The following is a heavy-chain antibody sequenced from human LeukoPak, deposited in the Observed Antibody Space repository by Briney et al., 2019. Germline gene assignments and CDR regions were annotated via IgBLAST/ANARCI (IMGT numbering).Heavy chain of an antibody. D-gene: IGHD3-22*01. J-gene: IGHJ4*02. CDR3: ARGVSYDSSGYYETPFDY. CDR2: INHSGST. V-gene: IGHV4-34*01. CDR1: GGSFSGYY. Sequence: SETLSLTCAVYGGSFSGYYWSWIRQPPGKGLEWIGEINHSGSTNYNPSLKSRVTISVDTSKNQFSLKLSSVTAADTAVYYCARGVSYDSSGYYETPFDYWGQGTLVTVSS.